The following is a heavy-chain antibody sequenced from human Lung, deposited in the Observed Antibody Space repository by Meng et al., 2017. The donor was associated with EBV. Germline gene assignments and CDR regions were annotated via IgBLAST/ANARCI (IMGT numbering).Heavy chain of an antibody. CDR2: TYYRSKWYN. Sequence: VQLQPAGPGLVNPPQTLSLTCVISGDRVSSSSAAWTWIRQSPSRGLEWLGRTYYRSKWYNDYAVFVKSRITINPDTSKNQFSLQLNSVTPEDTAVYYCARGATSVFDLWGRGTLVTVSS. CDR1: GDRVSSSSAA. V-gene: IGHV6-1*01. J-gene: IGHJ2*01. CDR3: ARGATSVFDL.